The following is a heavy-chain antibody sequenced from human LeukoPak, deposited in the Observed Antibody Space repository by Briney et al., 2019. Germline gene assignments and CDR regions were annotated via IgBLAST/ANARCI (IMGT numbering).Heavy chain of an antibody. D-gene: IGHD6-19*01. Sequence: PGGSLRLSCAASGFTFSSYAMHWVRQAPGKGLEYVSAISSNGGSTYYANSVKGRFTISRDNSKNTLYPQMGSLRAEDMAVYYCAKWDRGLQQWLPPGIDYWGQGTLVTVSS. V-gene: IGHV3-64*01. CDR3: AKWDRGLQQWLPPGIDY. CDR1: GFTFSSYA. J-gene: IGHJ4*02. CDR2: ISSNGGST.